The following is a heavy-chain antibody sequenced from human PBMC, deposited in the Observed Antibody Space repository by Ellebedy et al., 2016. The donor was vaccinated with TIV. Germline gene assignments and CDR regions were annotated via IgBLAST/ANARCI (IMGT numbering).Heavy chain of an antibody. J-gene: IGHJ5*02. V-gene: IGHV3-23*01. CDR3: ARHQSDYVADWFNP. CDR1: GSTFSNYA. CDR2: ISGSNST. Sequence: GGSLRLSXVVSGSTFSNYAMSWVRQAPREGLEWVSGISGSNSTYYADSVKGRFAISRDNSKNTLYLRMISLRAEDTAVYYCARHQSDYVADWFNPWGQGTLVTVSS. D-gene: IGHD4-17*01.